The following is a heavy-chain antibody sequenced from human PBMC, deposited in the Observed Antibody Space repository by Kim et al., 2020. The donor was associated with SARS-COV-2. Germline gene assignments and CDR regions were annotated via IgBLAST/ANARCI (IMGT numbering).Heavy chain of an antibody. CDR3: ARTMNPHYYYYGLDV. J-gene: IGHJ6*02. Sequence: SETLSLICSVSGGSTSAYYWSWIRQPPGKGLEWVGYVYPTGNTNYNPSLMSRVTMSLDTSKNQFSLRLNSVTAADTAVYYCARTMNPHYYYYGLDVWGQGTTVTVSS. CDR2: VYPTGNT. V-gene: IGHV4-59*01. CDR1: GGSTSAYY.